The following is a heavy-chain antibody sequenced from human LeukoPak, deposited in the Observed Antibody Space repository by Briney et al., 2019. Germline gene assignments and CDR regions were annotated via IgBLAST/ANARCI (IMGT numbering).Heavy chain of an antibody. Sequence: ASVKVSCKASGYTFTNYAMNWVRQAPGQGLEWMGWINTNTGNPTYAQGFTGRFVFSLDTSVSTAYLQISSLKAEDTAVYYCARDIRYHDFWSGYYSGILYYWGQGTLVTVSS. CDR1: GYTFTNYA. CDR3: ARDIRYHDFWSGYYSGILYY. V-gene: IGHV7-4-1*02. D-gene: IGHD3-3*01. J-gene: IGHJ4*02. CDR2: INTNTGNP.